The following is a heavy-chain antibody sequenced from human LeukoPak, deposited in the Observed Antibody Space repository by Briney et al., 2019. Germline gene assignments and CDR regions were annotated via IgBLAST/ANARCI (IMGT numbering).Heavy chain of an antibody. D-gene: IGHD4/OR15-4a*01. V-gene: IGHV3-23*01. CDR2: SGSGGDT. J-gene: IGHJ4*02. Sequence: PGGPLRLSWAASGFTFSSYAMNWVRQAPGKGLEWVSISGSGGDTYYADSVKGRFTISRDNSKNTLYLQMNSLRAEDTAVYYCAKARGATYGTYYFDYWGQGTLVTVSS. CDR1: GFTFSSYA. CDR3: AKARGATYGTYYFDY.